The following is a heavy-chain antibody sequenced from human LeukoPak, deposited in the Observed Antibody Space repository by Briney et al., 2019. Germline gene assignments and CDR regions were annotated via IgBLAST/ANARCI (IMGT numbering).Heavy chain of an antibody. CDR1: GFTFSTYW. J-gene: IGHJ4*02. CDR3: VRRGTSWTIGNTDY. CDR2: IKQDVSEK. Sequence: GGSLRLSCAASGFTFSTYWMSWVRQAPGKGLEWVANIKQDVSEKYYVDSVKGRFTISRDNAKNSLYLQMNSLRAEDTAVYYCVRRGTSWTIGNTDYWGQGTLVTVSS. V-gene: IGHV3-7*01. D-gene: IGHD4-11*01.